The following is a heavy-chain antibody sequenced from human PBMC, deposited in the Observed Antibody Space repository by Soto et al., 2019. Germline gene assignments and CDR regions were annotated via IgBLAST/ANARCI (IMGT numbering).Heavy chain of an antibody. J-gene: IGHJ5*02. Sequence: SGPTLVNPTQTLTLTFTFSGFSLSTSGAAVGWVRQPPGRALEWLALIYWDGDKRYNASLGNRLTITKDTSMNQVVLTLTNVDPADTATYYCAHRATMTIFGLIIDNGIWFDPWGQGTRVTVSS. D-gene: IGHD3-3*01. CDR1: GFSLSTSGAA. V-gene: IGHV2-5*02. CDR2: IYWDGDK. CDR3: AHRATMTIFGLIIDNGIWFDP.